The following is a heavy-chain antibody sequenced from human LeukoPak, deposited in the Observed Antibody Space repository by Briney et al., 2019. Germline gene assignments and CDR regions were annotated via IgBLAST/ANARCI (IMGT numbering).Heavy chain of an antibody. D-gene: IGHD3-3*01. CDR2: IYTSGST. CDR1: GGSISSYY. Sequence: PETLSLTCTVSGGSISSYYWSWIRQPAGKGLEWIGRIYTSGSTNYNPSLKSRVTMSVDTSKNQFSLKLSSVTAADTAVYYCARGEYGKPYYDFWSGYPTLDYWGQGTLVTVSS. V-gene: IGHV4-4*07. J-gene: IGHJ4*02. CDR3: ARGEYGKPYYDFWSGYPTLDY.